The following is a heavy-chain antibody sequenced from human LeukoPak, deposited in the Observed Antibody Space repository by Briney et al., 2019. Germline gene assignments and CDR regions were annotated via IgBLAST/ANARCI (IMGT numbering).Heavy chain of an antibody. Sequence: PSETLSLTCAVYGGSFSGYYWSWIRQPPGKGLEWIGEINHSGSTNYNPSLKSRVTISVDTSKNQFSLKLSSVTAADTAVYYCVREPDSSGYYYNWFDPWGQGTLVTVSS. CDR2: INHSGST. D-gene: IGHD3-22*01. CDR1: GGSFSGYY. CDR3: VREPDSSGYYYNWFDP. V-gene: IGHV4-34*01. J-gene: IGHJ5*02.